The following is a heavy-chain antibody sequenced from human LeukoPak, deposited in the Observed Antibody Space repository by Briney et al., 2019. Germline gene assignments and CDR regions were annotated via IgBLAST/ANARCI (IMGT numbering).Heavy chain of an antibody. CDR2: IYNSGST. J-gene: IGHJ5*02. V-gene: IGHV4-59*08. Sequence: PSQTLSLTCTVSGGSISSFYWSWIRQPPGKGLEWIGNIYNSGSTNYNPSLKSRVTISLDTSKNQFSLKLSSVTAADTALYYCARLGAGTTSYGWFDPWGQGTLVTVSP. CDR3: ARLGAGTTSYGWFDP. CDR1: GGSISSFY. D-gene: IGHD1-1*01.